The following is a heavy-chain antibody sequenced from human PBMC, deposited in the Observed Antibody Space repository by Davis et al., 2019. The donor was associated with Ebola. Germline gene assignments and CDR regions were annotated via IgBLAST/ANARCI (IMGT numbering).Heavy chain of an antibody. CDR1: GFTFSSYS. J-gene: IGHJ4*02. CDR3: ARRYFDTSGWPFDY. Sequence: GESLKISCAASGFTFSSYSMNWVRQAPGKGLEWVSFISSSSNYIYYADSVKVRFTTSRDNAKNSLYLQMNTLRAEDTAVYYCARRYFDTSGWPFDYWGQGTLVTVSS. D-gene: IGHD3-22*01. V-gene: IGHV3-21*01. CDR2: ISSSSNYI.